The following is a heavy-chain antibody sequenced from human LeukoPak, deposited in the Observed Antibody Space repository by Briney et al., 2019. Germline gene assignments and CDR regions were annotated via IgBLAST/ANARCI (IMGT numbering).Heavy chain of an antibody. V-gene: IGHV3-7*01. CDR2: INQAGSEK. D-gene: IGHD2-2*01. CDR3: ASASPAADY. CDR1: GFTFSRFW. Sequence: GGFLRLSCAASGFTFSRFWMSWVRQAPGKGLEWVANINQAGSEKYYVDSVKGRFTISRDNAKNSLYLLMNSLRAEDTAVYYCASASPAADYWGQGTLVTVSS. J-gene: IGHJ4*02.